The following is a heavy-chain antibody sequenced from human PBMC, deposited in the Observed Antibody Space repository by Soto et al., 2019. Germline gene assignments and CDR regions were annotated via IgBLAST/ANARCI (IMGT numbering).Heavy chain of an antibody. V-gene: IGHV3-15*01. Sequence: EVQLVESGGGLVKPGGSLRLSCAATGVTFSYAWMSWVRQAPGKGLEWVGRIKNKIDGGTTDYAEPVKGRFIISRDDSENTLYLQMNSLKTEDTAVYYCTTDPGSGDNVRGWGQGTLVTVSS. CDR1: GVTFSYAW. CDR3: TTDPGSGDNVRG. CDR2: IKNKIDGGTT. D-gene: IGHD3-16*01. J-gene: IGHJ4*02.